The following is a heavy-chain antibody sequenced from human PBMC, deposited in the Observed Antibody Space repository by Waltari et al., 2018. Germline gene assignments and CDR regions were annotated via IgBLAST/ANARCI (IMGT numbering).Heavy chain of an antibody. CDR3: ARWRGEGSNYIYYFYGLDV. CDR2: INHGGVT. V-gene: IGHV4-34*02. D-gene: IGHD5-12*01. CDR1: GGSLSGYY. J-gene: IGHJ6*02. Sequence: QVHLQQWGAGLLKPSETLSLTCAIQGGSLSGYYWSWIRQSPGKGLEWIGEINHGGVTNYSPSLRSRVTISMEKSKNQFSLRLTSVTAADTAVYYCARWRGEGSNYIYYFYGLDVWGQGTTVAVSS.